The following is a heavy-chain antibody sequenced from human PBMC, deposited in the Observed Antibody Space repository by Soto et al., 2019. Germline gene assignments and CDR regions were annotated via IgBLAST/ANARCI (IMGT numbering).Heavy chain of an antibody. V-gene: IGHV3-7*01. CDR1: GFTFSTYW. Sequence: EVQLVESVGDLVQPGGSLRLSCAASGFTFSTYWMTWVRQAPGKGLEWVANIKQDGSEKYYADSVKGRFTISRDNAKNSMYLQMNSLRAEDTALYYCARNRYSDYWGQGTLVTVSS. CDR3: ARNRYSDY. J-gene: IGHJ4*02. CDR2: IKQDGSEK. D-gene: IGHD3-16*02.